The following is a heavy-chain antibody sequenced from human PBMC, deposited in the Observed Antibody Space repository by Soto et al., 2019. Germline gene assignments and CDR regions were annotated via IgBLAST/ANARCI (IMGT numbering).Heavy chain of an antibody. CDR3: ARDLSSGYYFDY. D-gene: IGHD3-22*01. Sequence: PGGSLSLACAASGFTFSSYAMHWVRQAPGKGLEWVAVISYDGSNKYYADSVKGRFTISRDNSKNTLYLQMNSLRAEDTAVYYCARDLSSGYYFDYWGQGTPVTVSS. CDR1: GFTFSSYA. V-gene: IGHV3-30-3*01. CDR2: ISYDGSNK. J-gene: IGHJ4*02.